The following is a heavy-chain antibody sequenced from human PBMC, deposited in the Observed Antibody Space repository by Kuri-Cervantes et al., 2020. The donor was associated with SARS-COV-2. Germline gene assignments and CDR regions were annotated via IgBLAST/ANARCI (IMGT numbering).Heavy chain of an antibody. CDR3: ATEGLAPYHF. Sequence: GSLRLSCTVYGGSFSGYYWSWIRQPPGKGLEWIGEINHSGSTNYNPSLKSRVTISVDTSKNQFSLNLKSVTAADTAVYYCATEGLAPYHFWGQGTLVTVSS. CDR2: INHSGST. CDR1: GGSFSGYY. J-gene: IGHJ4*02. V-gene: IGHV4-34*01. D-gene: IGHD3-16*01.